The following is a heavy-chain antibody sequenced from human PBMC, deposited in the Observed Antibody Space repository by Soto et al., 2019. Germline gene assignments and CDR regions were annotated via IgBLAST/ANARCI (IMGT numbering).Heavy chain of an antibody. Sequence: SETLSLTCSVSPGSMRTYYWTWIRQFPGKGLEGIGQISHHGRTKYNPTLESRVTISVDTSRKHFSLKLSSVTAADTVLYYCTRDDTTGLFDFWGQGTLVTVSA. CDR3: TRDDTTGLFDF. V-gene: IGHV4-59*01. D-gene: IGHD4-17*01. J-gene: IGHJ4*02. CDR2: ISHHGRT. CDR1: PGSMRTYY.